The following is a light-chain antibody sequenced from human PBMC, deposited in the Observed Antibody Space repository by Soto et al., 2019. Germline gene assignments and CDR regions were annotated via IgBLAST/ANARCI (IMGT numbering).Light chain of an antibody. Sequence: QSVLTQPASMSGSPGQSITISCTGTSSDVGSYNLVSWYQQFPDKAPKLIIYDGSERPSGVSDRFSGSKSGNTASLTISGLRAEDEAEYKCSSYATSSSFDYVLGNGTKVTVL. V-gene: IGLV2-23*03. CDR2: DGS. CDR1: SSDVGSYNL. CDR3: SSYATSSSFDYV. J-gene: IGLJ1*01.